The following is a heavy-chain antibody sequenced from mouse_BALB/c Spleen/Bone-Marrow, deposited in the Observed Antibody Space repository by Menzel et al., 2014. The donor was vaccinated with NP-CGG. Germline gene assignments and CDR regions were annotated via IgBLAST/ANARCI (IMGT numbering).Heavy chain of an antibody. CDR3: ARHEDRYGYGEAMDY. D-gene: IGHD2-2*01. J-gene: IGHJ4*01. Sequence: VHLVESGAGLVKPGASVKLSCKASGYTFTEYIIHWVRQRPGQGLEWIGWFYPGSGSIKYNEKFKDKATLTADKSSSTVYMELSRLTSEDSAVYFCARHEDRYGYGEAMDYWGQGTSVTVSS. V-gene: IGHV1-62-2*01. CDR2: FYPGSGSI. CDR1: GYTFTEYI.